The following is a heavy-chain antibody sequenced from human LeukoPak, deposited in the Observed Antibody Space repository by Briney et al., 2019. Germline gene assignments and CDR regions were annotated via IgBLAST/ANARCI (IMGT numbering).Heavy chain of an antibody. Sequence: ASVKASCKASGYTFTGYYMHWVRQAPGQGLEWMGWINPNSGGTNYAQKFQGRVTMTRDTSISTAYMELSRLRSDDTAVYYCASFDDSSGGVDYWGQGTLVTVSS. CDR1: GYTFTGYY. CDR2: INPNSGGT. V-gene: IGHV1-2*02. CDR3: ASFDDSSGGVDY. J-gene: IGHJ4*02. D-gene: IGHD3-22*01.